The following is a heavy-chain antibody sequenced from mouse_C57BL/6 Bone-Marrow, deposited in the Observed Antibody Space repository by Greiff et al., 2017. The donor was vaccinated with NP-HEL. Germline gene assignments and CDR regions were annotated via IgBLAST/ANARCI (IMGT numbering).Heavy chain of an antibody. D-gene: IGHD1-1*01. CDR1: GFNIKDDY. CDR3: TAYPYYYGSSRRYFDV. V-gene: IGHV14-4*01. J-gene: IGHJ1*03. CDR2: IDPENGDT. Sequence: EVQLQQSGAELVRPGASVKLSCTASGFNIKDDYMHWVKQRPEQGLEWIGWIDPENGDTEYASKFQGKATITADTSSNTAYLQLSSLTSEDTAVYYCTAYPYYYGSSRRYFDVWGTGTTVTVSS.